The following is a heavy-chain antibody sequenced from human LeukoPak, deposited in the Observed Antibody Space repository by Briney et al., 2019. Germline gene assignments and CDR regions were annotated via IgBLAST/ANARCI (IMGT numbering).Heavy chain of an antibody. CDR3: ARKHYHFDY. V-gene: IGHV3-7*01. CDR2: IKQDGSEK. J-gene: IGHJ4*02. CDR1: GFTLSSYR. Sequence: GGSLRLSCAAFGFTLSSYRMSWVRQAPGKGLEWVANIKQDGSEKYYVDSVKGRFTISRDNAKNSLYLQMNSLRAEDTAVYYCARKHYHFDYRGPGILVTVSS. D-gene: IGHD3-10*01.